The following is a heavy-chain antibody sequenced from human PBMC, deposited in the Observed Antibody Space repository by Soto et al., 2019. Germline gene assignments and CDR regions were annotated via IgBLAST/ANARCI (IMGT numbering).Heavy chain of an antibody. Sequence: GGSLRLSCAASGFTFSDYYMSWIRQAPGKGLEWVSYISSSSSYTNYAESVKGRFTISRDNAKNSLYLQMNSLRAEDTAVYYCARGGIAAAFDYWGQGTLVTVSS. D-gene: IGHD6-13*01. V-gene: IGHV3-11*06. CDR3: ARGGIAAAFDY. J-gene: IGHJ4*02. CDR2: ISSSSSYT. CDR1: GFTFSDYY.